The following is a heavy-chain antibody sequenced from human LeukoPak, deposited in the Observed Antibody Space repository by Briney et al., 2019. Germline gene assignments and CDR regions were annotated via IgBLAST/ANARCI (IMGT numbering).Heavy chain of an antibody. D-gene: IGHD6-13*01. J-gene: IGHJ5*02. CDR3: ARRDSSSWYSSDWFDP. CDR1: GYSFTSYW. V-gene: IGHV5-51*01. CDR2: IYPGDSDT. Sequence: GESLKISCKGSGYSFTSYWIGWVRQMPGEGLEWMGIIYPGDSDTRYSPSFQGQVTISADKSISTAYLQWSSLKASDTAMYYCARRDSSSWYSSDWFDPWGQGTLVTVSS.